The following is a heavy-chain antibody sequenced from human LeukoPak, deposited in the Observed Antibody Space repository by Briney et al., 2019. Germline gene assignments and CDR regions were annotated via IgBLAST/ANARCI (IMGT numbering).Heavy chain of an antibody. Sequence: GESLKISCKGSGYSITNYWIGWVRQMPGKGLEWMGIIYPADSDIRYSPSFQGQVTISADKSISTAYLQWSSLKASDTAMYCCARQEYCSGGSCYTWFDPWGQGTLVTVSS. V-gene: IGHV5-51*01. D-gene: IGHD2-15*01. CDR3: ARQEYCSGGSCYTWFDP. CDR1: GYSITNYW. J-gene: IGHJ5*02. CDR2: IYPADSDI.